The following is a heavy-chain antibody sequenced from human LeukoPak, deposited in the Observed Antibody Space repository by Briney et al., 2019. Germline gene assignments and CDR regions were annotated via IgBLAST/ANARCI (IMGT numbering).Heavy chain of an antibody. D-gene: IGHD2-15*01. CDR3: ARVDGSPDY. CDR1: GYTFTTLD. Sequence: ASVKVFCKASGYTFTTLDINWVRQATGQGLEWMGWINPNSGNRGYAQKFQGRVTITRDTSISTAYMELSSLRSEDTAVYYCARVDGSPDYWGQGTLVTVSS. CDR2: INPNSGNR. J-gene: IGHJ4*02. V-gene: IGHV1-8*03.